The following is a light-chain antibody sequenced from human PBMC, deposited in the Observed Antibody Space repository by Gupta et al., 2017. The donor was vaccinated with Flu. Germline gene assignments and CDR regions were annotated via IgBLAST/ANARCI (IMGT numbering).Light chain of an antibody. J-gene: IGKJ1*01. CDR2: GAS. V-gene: IGKV3-15*01. Sequence: EIVMTQSSATLSGSPGERATLSCRASQSVSSNLAWYQQKPGQAPRLLIYGASTRDTGIPARFSGSGSGTEFTLTITSRQSEDFAVYYCQQYKKWPPWTFGQATKVEIK. CDR1: QSVSSN. CDR3: QQYKKWPPWT.